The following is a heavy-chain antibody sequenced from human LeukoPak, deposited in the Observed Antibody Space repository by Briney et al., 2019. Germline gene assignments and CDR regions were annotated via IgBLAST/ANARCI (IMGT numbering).Heavy chain of an antibody. CDR2: TKEDGSEK. Sequence: GGSLRLSCAASGLTFSNYWMTWVRQAPGKGLEWVADTKEDGSEKYYVDSVKGRFTISRDNAKNSLFLQMDSLRSEDTAVYYCVKNSGWYRLDCWGQGTLVTVSS. CDR3: VKNSGWYRLDC. CDR1: GLTFSNYW. J-gene: IGHJ4*02. V-gene: IGHV3-7*03. D-gene: IGHD6-13*01.